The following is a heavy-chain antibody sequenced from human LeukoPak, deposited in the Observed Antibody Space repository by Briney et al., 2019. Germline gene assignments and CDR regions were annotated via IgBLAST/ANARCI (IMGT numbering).Heavy chain of an antibody. Sequence: GGSLRLSCAASGFTFSSYAMSWVRQAPGKGLEWVSGISGRGGSTYYADSVKGRFTISRDNSKNTVYLQMNSLRAEDTAVYYCAKDRYSSGWYSDFDYWGQGTLVTVSS. CDR2: ISGRGGST. J-gene: IGHJ4*02. V-gene: IGHV3-23*01. CDR3: AKDRYSSGWYSDFDY. CDR1: GFTFSSYA. D-gene: IGHD6-19*01.